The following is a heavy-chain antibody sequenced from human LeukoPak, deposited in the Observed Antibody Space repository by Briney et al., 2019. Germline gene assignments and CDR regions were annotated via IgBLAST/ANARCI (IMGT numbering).Heavy chain of an antibody. CDR3: ARDSRVYGNYYDTSRGKPGDFDY. V-gene: IGHV3-33*01. Sequence: GGSLRLSCLASGFIFRNYAMHWVRQAPGKGLEWVAVIRYDGSKDGSNKYYADSVKGRFTISRDDSESTLYLQMDSLRAEDTAVYFCARDSRVYGNYYDTSRGKPGDFDYWGQGTLVSVSS. CDR2: IRYDGSKDGSNK. D-gene: IGHD3-10*01. J-gene: IGHJ4*02. CDR1: GFIFRNYA.